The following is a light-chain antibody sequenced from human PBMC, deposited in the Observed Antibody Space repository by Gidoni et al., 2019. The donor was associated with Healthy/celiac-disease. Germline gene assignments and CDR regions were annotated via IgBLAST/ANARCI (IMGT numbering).Light chain of an antibody. J-gene: IGKJ2*01. Sequence: EIVMPQSPAPLSVSPGERATLSCRASQSVSSNLAWYQQQPGQAHRRLIYGAATRATGLPARFSGSGSGTEFTLTISSLQSEEFAVYYCQQYNNWVPCTCGQGIKLEIK. CDR1: QSVSSN. V-gene: IGKV3-15*01. CDR2: GAA. CDR3: QQYNNWVPCT.